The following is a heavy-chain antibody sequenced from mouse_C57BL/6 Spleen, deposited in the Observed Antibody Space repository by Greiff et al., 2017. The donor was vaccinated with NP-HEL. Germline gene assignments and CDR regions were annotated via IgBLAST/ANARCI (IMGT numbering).Heavy chain of an antibody. D-gene: IGHD2-3*01. CDR1: GYAFSSSW. J-gene: IGHJ4*01. Sequence: VQGVESGPELVKPGASVKISCKASGYAFSSSWMNWVKQRPGKGLEWIGRIYPGDGDTNYNGKFKGKATLTADKSSSTAYMQLSSLTSEDSAVYFCARSYDGYYYYAMDYWGQGTSVTVSS. CDR3: ARSYDGYYYYAMDY. V-gene: IGHV1-82*01. CDR2: IYPGDGDT.